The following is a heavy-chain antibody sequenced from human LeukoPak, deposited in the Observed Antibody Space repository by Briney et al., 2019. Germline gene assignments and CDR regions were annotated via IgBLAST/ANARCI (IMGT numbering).Heavy chain of an antibody. Sequence: GGSLRLSCAVSGLTFSRYAMSSGREAPGKGLGWVSAISGSGGSAYYADSVKGRFTISRDNSKSTLYLQMNSLRAKDTAVYYCAISGGLTDDWGQGTLVTVSS. CDR3: AISGGLTDD. D-gene: IGHD2-8*02. J-gene: IGHJ4*02. V-gene: IGHV3-23*01. CDR1: GLTFSRYA. CDR2: ISGSGGSA.